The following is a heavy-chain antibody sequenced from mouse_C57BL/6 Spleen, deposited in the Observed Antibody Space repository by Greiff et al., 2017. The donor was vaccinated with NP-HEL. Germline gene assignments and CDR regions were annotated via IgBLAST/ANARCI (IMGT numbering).Heavy chain of an antibody. Sequence: VQLQQSVAELVRPGASVKLSCTASGFNINNTYMHWVKQRPEQGLEWIGRIDPANGNTKYAPKFQGKATITADTSSNTAYLQLSSLTSEDTAIYYCARVVGYYGTMDYWSQGTSVTVSS. D-gene: IGHD1-1*01. CDR3: ARVVGYYGTMDY. J-gene: IGHJ4*01. V-gene: IGHV14-3*01. CDR2: IDPANGNT. CDR1: GFNINNTY.